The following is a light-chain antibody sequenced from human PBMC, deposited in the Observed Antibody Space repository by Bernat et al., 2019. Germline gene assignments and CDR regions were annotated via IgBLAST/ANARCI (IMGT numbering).Light chain of an antibody. J-gene: IGKJ4*01. CDR1: ESLLHSNGKTF. CDR3: MQRIQLPHT. CDR2: EVS. Sequence: DIVMNQTPLSLSVTPGQPASISCKSSESLLHSNGKTFLSWYLQKAGQPPQVLIYEVSNRFSGVPKRFSGSGSGTDFTLKISRVEAGDVGVYYCMQRIQLPHTCGGGTRLAIK. V-gene: IGKV2D-29*01.